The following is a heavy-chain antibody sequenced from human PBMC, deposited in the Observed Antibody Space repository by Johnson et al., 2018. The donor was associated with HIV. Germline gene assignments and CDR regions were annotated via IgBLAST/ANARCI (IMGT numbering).Heavy chain of an antibody. Sequence: EVQLVESGGGLVQPGRSLRLSCAASGFTLDDYAMHWVRQAPGKGLEWVSGISWNSGRIGYADSVKGRFTISRDNAKKLLYLQMNSLRAEDTALYYCAKEGRYGAFPLWFDIWGQGTMVTVSS. CDR3: AKEGRYGAFPLWFDI. CDR2: ISWNSGRI. V-gene: IGHV3-9*01. CDR1: GFTLDDYA. D-gene: IGHD1-14*01. J-gene: IGHJ3*02.